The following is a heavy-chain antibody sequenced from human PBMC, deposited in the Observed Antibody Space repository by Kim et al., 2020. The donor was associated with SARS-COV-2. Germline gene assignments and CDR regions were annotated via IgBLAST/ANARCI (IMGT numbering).Heavy chain of an antibody. CDR1: GYTFTGYY. J-gene: IGHJ4*02. CDR3: ARVGEYGSGSYASF. V-gene: IGHV1-2*06. Sequence: ASVKVSCKASGYTFTGYYIHWVRQAPGQGLEWTGRINPNSGGTNYTQNFQGRVTMTRDTSISTAYMELSRLRSDDTAVYYCARVGEYGSGSYASFWGQGTQVTVSS. D-gene: IGHD3-10*01. CDR2: INPNSGGT.